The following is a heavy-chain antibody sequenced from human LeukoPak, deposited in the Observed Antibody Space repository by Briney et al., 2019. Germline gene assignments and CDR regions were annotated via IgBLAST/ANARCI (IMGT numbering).Heavy chain of an antibody. J-gene: IGHJ4*02. CDR1: GFTFSSYA. V-gene: IGHV3-30-3*01. Sequence: PGRSLRLSCAASGFTFSSYAMHWVRQAPGKGLEWVAVISYDGSSKYYADSVKGRFTISRDNSRNTLYLQMNSLRAEDTAVYYCARGTYSYGDYWGQGTLVTVSS. D-gene: IGHD5-18*01. CDR2: ISYDGSSK. CDR3: ARGTYSYGDY.